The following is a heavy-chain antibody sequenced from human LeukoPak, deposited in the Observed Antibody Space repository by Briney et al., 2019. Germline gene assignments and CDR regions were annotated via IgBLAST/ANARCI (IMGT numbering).Heavy chain of an antibody. CDR1: GFTFSSYG. Sequence: GGSLRLSCAASGFTFSSYGMSWVRQAPGKGLEWVANIKQDGSEKYYVDSVKGRFTISRDNAKNSLYLQMNSLRAEDTAVYYCAREASFGSSASDYWGQGTLVTVSS. J-gene: IGHJ4*02. CDR3: AREASFGSSASDY. D-gene: IGHD1-26*01. CDR2: IKQDGSEK. V-gene: IGHV3-7*01.